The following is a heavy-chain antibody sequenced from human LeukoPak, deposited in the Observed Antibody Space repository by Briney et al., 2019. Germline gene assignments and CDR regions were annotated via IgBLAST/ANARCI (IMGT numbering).Heavy chain of an antibody. CDR3: ARDGAFGEVPYYYYYGMDV. V-gene: IGHV4-31*03. Sequence: PSETLSPTCTVSGGSISSGGYYWSWIRQHPGKGLEWIGYIYYSGSTYYNPSLKSRVTISVDTSKNQSSLKLSSVTAADTAVYYCARDGAFGEVPYYYYYGMDVWGKGTTVTVSS. J-gene: IGHJ6*04. D-gene: IGHD3-10*01. CDR2: IYYSGST. CDR1: GGSISSGGYY.